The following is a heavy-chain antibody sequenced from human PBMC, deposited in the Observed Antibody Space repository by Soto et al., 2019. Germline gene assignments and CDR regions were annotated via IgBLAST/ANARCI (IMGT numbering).Heavy chain of an antibody. CDR2: IGTAGDT. V-gene: IGHV3-13*01. CDR3: ARGRRKYYDFWSDKAYGMDV. J-gene: IGHJ6*02. Sequence: GSLRLSCAASGFTFSSYDMHWVRQATGKGLEWVSAIGTAGDTYYPGSVKGRFTISRENAKNSLYLQMNSLRAGDTAVYYCARGRRKYYDFWSDKAYGMDVWGQGTTVTVSS. D-gene: IGHD3-3*01. CDR1: GFTFSSYD.